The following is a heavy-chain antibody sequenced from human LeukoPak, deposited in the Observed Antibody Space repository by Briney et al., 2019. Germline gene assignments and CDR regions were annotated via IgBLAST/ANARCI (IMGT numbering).Heavy chain of an antibody. J-gene: IGHJ4*02. V-gene: IGHV3-23*01. Sequence: GGSLRLSCAASGFTFSSYAMSWVRQAPGKGLEWVSAISGSGGSTYYADSVKGRFTISRDNAKNSLYLQMNSLRSEDTAVYYCAKDRGWLQLDYWGQGTLVTVSS. CDR1: GFTFSSYA. CDR2: ISGSGGST. D-gene: IGHD5-18*01. CDR3: AKDRGWLQLDY.